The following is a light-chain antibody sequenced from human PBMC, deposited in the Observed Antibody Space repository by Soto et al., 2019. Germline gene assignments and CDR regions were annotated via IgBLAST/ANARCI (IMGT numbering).Light chain of an antibody. V-gene: IGKV3-11*01. CDR1: QSVDRY. CDR2: DAY. CDR3: QQRGKWPST. J-gene: IGKJ2*02. Sequence: EIVMTQCPATLSVSPGERATVSCRASQSVDRYVAWYQQKVGQAPRVVSYDAYTRATGVGARFTGSGSATEFSLTITSLEPEDFEVYFCQQRGKWPSTFGPGTKVDIK.